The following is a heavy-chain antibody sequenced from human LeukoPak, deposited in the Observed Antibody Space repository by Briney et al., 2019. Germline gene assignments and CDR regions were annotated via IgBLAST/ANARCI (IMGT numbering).Heavy chain of an antibody. D-gene: IGHD3-10*01. Sequence: PGGSLRLSCAASGFTFSNFGMSWVRQAPVKGLEWVSTISGSSGSTYYADSVRGRFTISRDNSKNTLYLQMNSLRAEDTAVYYCARDPRSLNYYGSGNWFDPWGQGTLVTVSS. V-gene: IGHV3-23*01. CDR2: ISGSSGST. J-gene: IGHJ5*02. CDR3: ARDPRSLNYYGSGNWFDP. CDR1: GFTFSNFG.